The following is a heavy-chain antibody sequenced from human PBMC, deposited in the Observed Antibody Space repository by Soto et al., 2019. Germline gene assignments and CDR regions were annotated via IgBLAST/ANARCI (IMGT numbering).Heavy chain of an antibody. CDR2: IYWDDDK. CDR1: GFSLRTSGVG. Sequence: SGPTLVKPTQTLTLTCTFSGFSLRTSGVGVGWIRQPPGKALEWLALIYWDDDKRYSPSLKSRLTITKDTSKNQVVITMSNMDPVDTATYYCAHWYYDILTGYGFAPLTYFDYWGQGTLVTVSS. D-gene: IGHD3-9*01. J-gene: IGHJ4*02. V-gene: IGHV2-5*02. CDR3: AHWYYDILTGYGFAPLTYFDY.